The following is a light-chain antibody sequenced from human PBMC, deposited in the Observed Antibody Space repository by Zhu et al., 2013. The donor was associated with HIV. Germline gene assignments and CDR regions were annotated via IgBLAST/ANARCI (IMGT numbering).Light chain of an antibody. Sequence: ETVMTQSPAMMSVSPGERATLSCRASQSVSSNLAWYQQKPGQAPRRVIYGAATRATGIPARFSGSGSGTEFTLTISSLDSEDFAVYYCQQYNNWPYTFGQGTKLEIK. CDR2: GAA. CDR3: QQYNNWPYT. CDR1: QSVSSN. J-gene: IGKJ2*01. V-gene: IGKV3-15*01.